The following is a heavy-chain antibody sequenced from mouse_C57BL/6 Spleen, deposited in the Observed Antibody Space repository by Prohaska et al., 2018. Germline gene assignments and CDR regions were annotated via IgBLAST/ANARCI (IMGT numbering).Heavy chain of an antibody. CDR1: GYTLTDYY. D-gene: IGHD6-1*01. Sequence: SGYTLTDYYMNWVKQSHGKSLEWIGDINTNNGVTSYNQKFKVKATLTLDKSSSTADMELRSLTSEDSAVYYCARSGGRYFDVWGTGTTVTVSS. J-gene: IGHJ1*03. V-gene: IGHV1-26*01. CDR3: ARSGGRYFDV. CDR2: INTNNGVT.